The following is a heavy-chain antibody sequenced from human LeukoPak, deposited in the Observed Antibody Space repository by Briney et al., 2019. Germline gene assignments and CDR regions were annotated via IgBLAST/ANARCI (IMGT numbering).Heavy chain of an antibody. D-gene: IGHD2-2*01. CDR1: GFPFCCYA. Sequence: GGPLRLSCAASGFPFCCYAMLWVRQAPGEGLEYVSALSSNGGSTYYANSVKGRFTISRDNSKNTLYLQMGSLRAEDMAVYYCAKVIRGGYCSSTSCPFDYWGQGTLVTVSS. CDR3: AKVIRGGYCSSTSCPFDY. V-gene: IGHV3-64*01. J-gene: IGHJ4*02. CDR2: LSSNGGST.